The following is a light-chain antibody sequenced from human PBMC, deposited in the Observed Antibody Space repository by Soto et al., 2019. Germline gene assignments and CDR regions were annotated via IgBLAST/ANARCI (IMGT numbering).Light chain of an antibody. V-gene: IGKV3-20*01. CDR3: QQYGTSPRT. CDR1: QSVSSSY. J-gene: IGKJ1*01. CDR2: GAS. Sequence: EIVLTQSPGTLSLSPGERATLSCRASQSVSSSYLAWYQQKPGQAPRLLIYGASNRATGIPDRFSGSGSGTDFTLTISRVEPEDFAVYYCQQYGTSPRTFGQGTKEEIK.